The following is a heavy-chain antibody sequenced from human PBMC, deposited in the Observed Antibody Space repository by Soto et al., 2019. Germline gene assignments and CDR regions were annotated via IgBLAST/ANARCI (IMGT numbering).Heavy chain of an antibody. D-gene: IGHD3-9*01. V-gene: IGHV4-38-2*01. CDR2: IYHGGSI. Sequence: TLSLTCAVSGYSMTSGYYWGWVRQPPGKGLEWLGSIYHGGSIYYNPSLKSRVTISLDTSKNHFSLDLTSVTAADTAVYYCARTFDHYGMDVWGQGTTVTVSS. CDR3: ARTFDHYGMDV. CDR1: GYSMTSGYY. J-gene: IGHJ6*02.